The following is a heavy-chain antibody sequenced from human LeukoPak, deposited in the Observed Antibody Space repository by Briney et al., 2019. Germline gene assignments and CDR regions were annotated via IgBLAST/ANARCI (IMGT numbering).Heavy chain of an antibody. CDR2: ISSSSSYI. V-gene: IGHV3-21*01. D-gene: IGHD6-13*01. J-gene: IGHJ4*02. CDR3: ARGFGSSWYGSEQISHQYYFDY. Sequence: GGSLRLSCAASGFTLSSYSMNWVRQAPGKGLEWVSSISSSSSYIYYADSVKGRFTISRDNAKNSLYLQMNSLRAEDTAVYYCARGFGSSWYGSEQISHQYYFDYWGQGTLLTVSS. CDR1: GFTLSSYS.